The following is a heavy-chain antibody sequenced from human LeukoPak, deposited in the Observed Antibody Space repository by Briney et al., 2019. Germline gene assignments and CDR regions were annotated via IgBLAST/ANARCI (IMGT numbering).Heavy chain of an antibody. J-gene: IGHJ4*02. CDR3: AKDAITMVRGVIDY. CDR2: IRYDGSNK. V-gene: IGHV3-30*02. Sequence: PGGSLRLSCAASGFTFSTYGMNWVRQAPGKGLEWVAFIRYDGSNKYYADSVKGRFTISRDNSKNTLYLQMNSLRAEDTAVYYCAKDAITMVRGVIDYWGQGTLVTVSS. CDR1: GFTFSTYG. D-gene: IGHD3-10*01.